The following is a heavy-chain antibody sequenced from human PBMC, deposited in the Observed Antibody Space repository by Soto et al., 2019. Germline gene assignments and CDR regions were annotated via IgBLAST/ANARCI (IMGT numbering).Heavy chain of an antibody. CDR3: ATWGEVAGGIFDY. D-gene: IGHD6-19*01. J-gene: IGHJ4*02. Sequence: QVQLVESGGGVVQPGRSLRLSCAASGFTFSNHGMLWVRQAPGKGLEWVAVISYDSSDKYYADSVKGRFTISRDNSKNPLYLQMNSLRLEDTAVYYCATWGEVAGGIFDYWGQGTLVTVSS. V-gene: IGHV3-30*03. CDR1: GFTFSNHG. CDR2: ISYDSSDK.